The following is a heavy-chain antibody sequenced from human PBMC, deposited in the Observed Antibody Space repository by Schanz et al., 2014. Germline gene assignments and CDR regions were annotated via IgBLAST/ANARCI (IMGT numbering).Heavy chain of an antibody. J-gene: IGHJ3*02. Sequence: QVQLQESGPGLVKPSDTLSLTCAVSGYSINTSDWWGWIRQPPGKGLEWIGYIYYSGSTYYNPSLKSRLTMSVDTSKTQFSLKLRSVTAVDTAVYYCASKGLTTDAFDIWGQGTMVTVSS. V-gene: IGHV4-28*07. CDR1: GYSINTSDW. CDR3: ASKGLTTDAFDI. CDR2: IYYSGST. D-gene: IGHD2-8*01.